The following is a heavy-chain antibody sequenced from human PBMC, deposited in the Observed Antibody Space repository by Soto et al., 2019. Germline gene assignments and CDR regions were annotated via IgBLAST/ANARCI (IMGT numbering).Heavy chain of an antibody. J-gene: IGHJ4*02. Sequence: GASVKVSCKASGYTFITHYIHWVRQVPGQGLEWLEIMKPTGDDTNYAKKFQGRVTMTSDTSTSTVYMDLSGLTSEDTALYYCARDPGPQWNFDRADYWGQGTLVTVSS. CDR1: GYTFITHY. CDR3: ARDPGPQWNFDRADY. D-gene: IGHD3-9*01. V-gene: IGHV1-46*01. CDR2: MKPTGDDT.